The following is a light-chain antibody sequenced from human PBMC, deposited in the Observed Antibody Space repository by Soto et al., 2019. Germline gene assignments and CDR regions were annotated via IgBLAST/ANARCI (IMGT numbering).Light chain of an antibody. Sequence: QSVLTEPSSGSGSPGQSSTISCTGTSSDVGSYNLVSWYQQHPGKAPKLMIYEGSKRPSGVSNRFSGSKSGNTASLTISGLQAEDEADYYCCSYAANYVFGTGTKVTVL. V-gene: IGLV2-23*01. CDR1: SSDVGSYNL. J-gene: IGLJ1*01. CDR3: CSYAANYV. CDR2: EGS.